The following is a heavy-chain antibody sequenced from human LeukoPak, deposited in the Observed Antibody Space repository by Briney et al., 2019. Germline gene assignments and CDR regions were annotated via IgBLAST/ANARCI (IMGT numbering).Heavy chain of an antibody. CDR3: ARYHRGGTYYFDY. D-gene: IGHD1-26*01. J-gene: IGHJ4*02. CDR1: GFTFSSYA. CDR2: ITVDGST. V-gene: IGHV3-23*01. Sequence: PGGSLRLSCAVSGFTFSSYAMSWVRQAPGKGLEWHSVITVDGSTYYAESVKGRFTISRDSSKNTLYLQMNSLWAEDTAIYSCARYHRGGTYYFDYWGQGTLVTVSS.